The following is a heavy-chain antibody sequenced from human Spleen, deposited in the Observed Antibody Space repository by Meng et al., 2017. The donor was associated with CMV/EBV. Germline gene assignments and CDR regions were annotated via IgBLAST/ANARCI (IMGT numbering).Heavy chain of an antibody. CDR2: IWYDGSNE. CDR3: ARVGDSSSSDYGMDV. D-gene: IGHD6-13*01. CDR1: GFTFSSYA. Sequence: GESLKISCAASGFTFSSYAMYWVRQAPGKGLEWVALIWYDGSNEYYIDSVKGRFTISRDTSRNTVYLQMNSLRVEDTAVYYCARVGDSSSSDYGMDVWGQGTTVTVSS. V-gene: IGHV3-33*07. J-gene: IGHJ6*02.